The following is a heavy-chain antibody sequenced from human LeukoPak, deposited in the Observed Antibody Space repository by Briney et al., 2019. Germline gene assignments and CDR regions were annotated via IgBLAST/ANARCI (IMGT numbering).Heavy chain of an antibody. V-gene: IGHV3-23*01. D-gene: IGHD6-19*01. Sequence: GGSLRLSCAASGFAFSSYAMSWVHQAPGKGLEWVSAISGSGGSTYYADSVKGRFTISRDNSKNTLYLQMNSLRAEDTAVYYCAKDQGLEQWLVQVDYWGQGTLVTVSS. CDR2: ISGSGGST. CDR3: AKDQGLEQWLVQVDY. J-gene: IGHJ4*02. CDR1: GFAFSSYA.